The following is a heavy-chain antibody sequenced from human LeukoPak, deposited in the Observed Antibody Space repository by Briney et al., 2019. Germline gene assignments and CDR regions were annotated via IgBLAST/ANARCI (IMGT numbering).Heavy chain of an antibody. Sequence: PGGSLRLSCGASGFTLSSYWMHWVRQAPGKGLVWVSRISSDGSSTNYADSVKGRFTISRDNAKNTLYLQMNSLRAEDTAIYYCAIQLRQTGFAYWGQGTLVTVSS. CDR2: ISSDGSST. CDR1: GFTLSSYW. V-gene: IGHV3-74*01. D-gene: IGHD1-1*01. CDR3: AIQLRQTGFAY. J-gene: IGHJ4*02.